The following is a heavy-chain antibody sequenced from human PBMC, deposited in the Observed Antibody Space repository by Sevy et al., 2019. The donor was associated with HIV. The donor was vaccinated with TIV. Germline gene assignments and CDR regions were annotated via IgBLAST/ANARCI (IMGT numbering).Heavy chain of an antibody. J-gene: IGHJ5*02. V-gene: IGHV4-39*01. D-gene: IGHD6-19*01. CDR1: GGSISRSNYY. Sequence: SETLSLSCTVSGGSISRSNYYWGWIRQPPGKGLECIGSMYYSGSTYYKPSLKSRVTISVDTSKNQFSLKLSSVTAADTAVYYCARVTWYTSGWYWFEPWVQGTLVTVSS. CDR3: ARVTWYTSGWYWFEP. CDR2: MYYSGST.